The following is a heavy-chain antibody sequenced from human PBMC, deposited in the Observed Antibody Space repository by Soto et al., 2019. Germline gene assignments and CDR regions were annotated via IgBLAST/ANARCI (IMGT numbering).Heavy chain of an antibody. J-gene: IGHJ3*02. CDR3: ARGGGYYDSSGTYDDAFDI. Sequence: SETLSLTCAVSGGSISSGGYSWSWIRQPPGKGLEWIGYIYHSGSTYYNPSLKSRVTISVDRSKNQFSLKLSSVTAADTAVYYCARGGGYYDSSGTYDDAFDIWGQGTMVT. D-gene: IGHD3-22*01. CDR2: IYHSGST. V-gene: IGHV4-30-2*01. CDR1: GGSISSGGYS.